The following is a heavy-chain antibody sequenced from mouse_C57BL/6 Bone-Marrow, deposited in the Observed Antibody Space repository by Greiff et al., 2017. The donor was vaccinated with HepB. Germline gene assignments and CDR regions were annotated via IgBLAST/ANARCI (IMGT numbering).Heavy chain of an antibody. CDR2: INPSSGYT. D-gene: IGHD1-1*01. J-gene: IGHJ2*01. V-gene: IGHV1-4*01. CDR1: GYTFTSYT. Sequence: QVQLQQSGAELARPGASVKMSCKASGYTFTSYTMHWVKQRPGQGLEWIGYINPSSGYTKYNQKFKDKATLTAEKSSSTAYMQLSSLTSEDSAVYYCASGRYLYYFDYWGQGTTLTVSS. CDR3: ASGRYLYYFDY.